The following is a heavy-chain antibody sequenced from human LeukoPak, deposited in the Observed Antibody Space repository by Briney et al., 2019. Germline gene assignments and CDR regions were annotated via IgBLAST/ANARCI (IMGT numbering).Heavy chain of an antibody. J-gene: IGHJ5*02. CDR3: AGAEIDRLRSPGTLYYIDA. Sequence: PSGTLSLTCSVSGDSIRRYFWSWIRLSPGKGLEWIGYVHHSGTSRYKPSLESRVTISLDTSENLFSLTLKSVTAADTALYYCAGAEIDRLRSPGTLYYIDAWGPGTLVTVSS. D-gene: IGHD5-12*01. V-gene: IGHV4-59*01. CDR2: VHHSGTS. CDR1: GDSIRRYF.